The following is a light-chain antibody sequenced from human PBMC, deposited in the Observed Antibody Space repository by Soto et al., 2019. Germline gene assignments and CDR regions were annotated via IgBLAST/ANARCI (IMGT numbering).Light chain of an antibody. J-gene: IGKJ1*01. Sequence: EIVLTQSPATLSLSPGERATLSCKTSQSRGSNCLAWYQLKDGQVPRLVIYGASTRATDIPARFSGSGSGTEFTLTISSLQSEDFAEYHCQQYNNWPQTFGQGTKVEIK. CDR1: QSRGSN. V-gene: IGKV3-15*01. CDR2: GAS. CDR3: QQYNNWPQT.